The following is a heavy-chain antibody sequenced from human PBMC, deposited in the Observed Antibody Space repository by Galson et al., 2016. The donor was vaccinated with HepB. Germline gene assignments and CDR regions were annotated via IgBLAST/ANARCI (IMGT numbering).Heavy chain of an antibody. D-gene: IGHD4-11*01. CDR1: GYLFNSYD. V-gene: IGHV1-8*01. J-gene: IGHJ4*02. Sequence: SVKVSCKASGYLFNSYDINWMRQATGQGLEWMGWMKPRGGNTVYAQKFQGRVTMTRETSITTAYLELTILSPEDTAVYFCARALSPPNDYGNPYYFDSWGRGTLVTVSS. CDR2: MKPRGGNT. CDR3: ARALSPPNDYGNPYYFDS.